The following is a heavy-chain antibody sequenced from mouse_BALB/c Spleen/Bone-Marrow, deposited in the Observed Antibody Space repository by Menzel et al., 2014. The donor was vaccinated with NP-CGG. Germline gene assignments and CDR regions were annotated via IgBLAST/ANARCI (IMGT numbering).Heavy chain of an antibody. CDR3: ATDLATSYAMGS. J-gene: IGHJ4*01. V-gene: IGHV1-69*02. CDR2: IDPSDSYT. Sequence: VQGVESGAELVKPGASVKLSCKASGYTFTSYWMLWVKQRPGQGLEWIGEIDPSDSYTNYNQKFKGKATLTVDKSSSTAYMRLSSLTSEDSAGYYTATDLATSYAMGSWGQGTSVTVSS. CDR1: GYTFTSYW. D-gene: IGHD3-1*01.